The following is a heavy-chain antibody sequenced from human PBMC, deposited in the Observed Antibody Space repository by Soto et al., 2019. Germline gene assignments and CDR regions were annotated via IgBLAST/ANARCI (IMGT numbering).Heavy chain of an antibody. CDR2: IYYSGST. J-gene: IGHJ3*02. D-gene: IGHD1-26*01. Sequence: PSETLSLTCTVSGGSISSYYWSWIRQPPWKGLEWIGYIYYSGSTNYNPSLKSRVTISVDTSKNQFSLKLSSVTAADTAAYYCASRRWDDAFDIWGQGTMVTVSS. CDR3: ASRRWDDAFDI. V-gene: IGHV4-59*01. CDR1: GGSISSYY.